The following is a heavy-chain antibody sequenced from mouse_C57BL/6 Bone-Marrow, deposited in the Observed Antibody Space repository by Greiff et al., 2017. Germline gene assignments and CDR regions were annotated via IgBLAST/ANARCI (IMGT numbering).Heavy chain of an antibody. J-gene: IGHJ1*03. V-gene: IGHV14-4*01. CDR2: IDPENGDT. Sequence: VQLQQSGAELVRPGASVKLSCTASGFNIKDDYMPWVQKRTEQGLAWLGWIDPENGDTDYASKFQGKATITADTSSNTAYRQLSSLTSEDTAFYYSTGSMDYYCYVDVWGTGTTVTVSS. CDR1: GFNIKDDY. D-gene: IGHD1-1*02. CDR3: TGSMDYYCYVDV.